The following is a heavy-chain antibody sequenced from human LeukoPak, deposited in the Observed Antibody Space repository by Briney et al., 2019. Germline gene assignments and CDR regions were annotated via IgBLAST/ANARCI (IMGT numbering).Heavy chain of an antibody. CDR2: ISSNGGST. CDR3: ASMTTVTLDDAFDL. CDR1: GFTFSSYA. Sequence: GGSLRLSCSASGFTFSSYAMHWVRQAPGKGLEYVSAISSNGGSTYYADSVKGRFTISRDNSKNTLYLQMSSLRAEDTAVYYCASMTTVTLDDAFDLWGQGTMVTVSS. V-gene: IGHV3-64D*09. D-gene: IGHD4-17*01. J-gene: IGHJ3*01.